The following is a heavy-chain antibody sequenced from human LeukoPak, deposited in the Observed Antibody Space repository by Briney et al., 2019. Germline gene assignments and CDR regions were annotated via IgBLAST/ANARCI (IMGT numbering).Heavy chain of an antibody. CDR3: VRFGVNYDMDV. CDR2: IHYSGRA. J-gene: IGHJ6*02. D-gene: IGHD3-16*01. CDR1: GGSISGYY. Sequence: SETLSLTCSVSGGSISGYYWTWVRQPPGKGLEWIGQIHYSGRADYDPSLKSRITMSVDTSRNQISLKLSSVTAADTAIYYCVRFGVNYDMDVWGQGTTVTVFS. V-gene: IGHV4-59*01.